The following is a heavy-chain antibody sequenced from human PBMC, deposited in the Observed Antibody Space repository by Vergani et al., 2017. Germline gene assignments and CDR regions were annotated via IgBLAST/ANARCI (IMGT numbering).Heavy chain of an antibody. CDR2: IYYSGST. CDR3: ARSTTYYDFWSGRRSPNWFDP. D-gene: IGHD3-3*01. J-gene: IGHJ5*02. V-gene: IGHV4-59*01. Sequence: QVQLQESGPGLVKPSETLSLTCTVSGGSISSYYWSWIRQPPGKGLEWIGYIYYSGSTNYNPSLKSRVTISVDTSKNQFSLKLSSVNAADTAVYYCARSTTYYDFWSGRRSPNWFDPWGQGTLVTVSS. CDR1: GGSISSYY.